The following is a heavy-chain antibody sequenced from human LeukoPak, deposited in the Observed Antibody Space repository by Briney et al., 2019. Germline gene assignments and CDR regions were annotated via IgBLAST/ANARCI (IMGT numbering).Heavy chain of an antibody. V-gene: IGHV3-66*01. CDR2: IYGDGGT. J-gene: IGHJ3*01. CDR3: ARDHSSGYSDALDV. D-gene: IGHD3-22*01. CDR1: GFSVSNNY. Sequence: GGSLRLSCAASGFSVSNNYMNWVRQAPGKGLEWVSVIYGDGGTYYGDSVKGRFTISRDNSKNTVYLQMNSLRAEDTAVYYCARDHSSGYSDALDVWGQGTMVTVSS.